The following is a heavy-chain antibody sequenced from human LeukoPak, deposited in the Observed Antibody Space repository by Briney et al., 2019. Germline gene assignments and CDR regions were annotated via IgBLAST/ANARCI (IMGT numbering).Heavy chain of an antibody. CDR1: GTTFSRSA. D-gene: IGHD1-26*01. V-gene: IGHV1-69*05. CDR2: VIPILGAT. CDR3: ARDDGSATLGFDS. Sequence: SVKVSCKASGTTFSRSAISWVRQAPGQGLEWMGGVIPILGATNYAQKFQDRVSITTDESTSTAYMEVSSLRSVDTAVYYCARDDGSATLGFDSWGQGTLVTVSS. J-gene: IGHJ4*02.